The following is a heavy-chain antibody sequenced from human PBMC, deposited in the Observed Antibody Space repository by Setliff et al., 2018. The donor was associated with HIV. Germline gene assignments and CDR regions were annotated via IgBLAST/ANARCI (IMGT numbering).Heavy chain of an antibody. CDR1: GGSISSSSYY. Sequence: LSLTCTVSGGSISSSSYYWGWIRQPPGKGLEWIGNIYYSGSTYYNPSLKSRVTISVDTSGNQFSLRLNSVTAADTAVYYCARYRYYYDSSGYGRWFDPWGQGTLVTVSS. D-gene: IGHD3-22*01. J-gene: IGHJ5*02. CDR2: IYYSGST. V-gene: IGHV4-39*01. CDR3: ARYRYYYDSSGYGRWFDP.